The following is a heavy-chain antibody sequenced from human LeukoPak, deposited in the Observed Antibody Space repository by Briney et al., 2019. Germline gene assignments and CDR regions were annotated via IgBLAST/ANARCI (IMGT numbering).Heavy chain of an antibody. Sequence: GGFLRLSCAASGFTFSDYYMSWIRQAPGKGLEWVSHISSSGSTIYYADSVKGRFTISRDNAKNLLYLQMNSLRAEDTAVYYCAREDYSSSWSYLDYWGQGTLVTVSS. CDR2: ISSSGSTI. V-gene: IGHV3-11*04. CDR1: GFTFSDYY. J-gene: IGHJ4*02. CDR3: AREDYSSSWSYLDY. D-gene: IGHD6-13*01.